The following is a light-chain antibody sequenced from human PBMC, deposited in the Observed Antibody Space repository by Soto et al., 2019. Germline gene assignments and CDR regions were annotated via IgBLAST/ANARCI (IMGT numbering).Light chain of an antibody. CDR1: HSVSSD. CDR2: GES. J-gene: IGKJ5*01. CDR3: QQYNNWPPT. Sequence: MTQFPATLSLSPGDSDTLSGRASHSVSSDLAWYQQKPGQAPRILIYGESTRAIGIPDRFSGSGSGTEFTLTISRLQSEDFAVYYCQQYNNWPPTCGQGTRLEIK. V-gene: IGKV3-15*01.